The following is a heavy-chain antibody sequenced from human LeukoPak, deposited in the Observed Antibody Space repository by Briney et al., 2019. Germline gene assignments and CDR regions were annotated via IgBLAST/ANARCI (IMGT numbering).Heavy chain of an antibody. Sequence: GESLKISCKGSGYTFTTYWLAWVRQMPGKGLEWLGIIYPGDSDARYSPSFQGQVTISADKSIRTAYLQWSSLKASDTAMYYCARRYSGYDYLDYWGQGTLVTVSS. J-gene: IGHJ4*02. CDR1: GYTFTTYW. D-gene: IGHD5-12*01. V-gene: IGHV5-51*01. CDR2: IYPGDSDA. CDR3: ARRYSGYDYLDY.